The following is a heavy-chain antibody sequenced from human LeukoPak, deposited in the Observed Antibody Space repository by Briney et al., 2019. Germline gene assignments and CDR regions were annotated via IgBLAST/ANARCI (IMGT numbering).Heavy chain of an antibody. Sequence: GGSLRLSCAASGFTFSSYAMSWVRQAPGKGLEWVSAISGSGGSTYYADSVKGRFTISRDNSKNTLYLQMNCLRAEDTAVYYCARKVKCSGGSCYTLFDYWGQGTLVTVSS. D-gene: IGHD2-15*01. CDR3: ARKVKCSGGSCYTLFDY. J-gene: IGHJ4*02. V-gene: IGHV3-23*01. CDR2: ISGSGGST. CDR1: GFTFSSYA.